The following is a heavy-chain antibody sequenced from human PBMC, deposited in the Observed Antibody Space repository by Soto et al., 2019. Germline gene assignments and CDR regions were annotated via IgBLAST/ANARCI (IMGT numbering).Heavy chain of an antibody. J-gene: IGHJ4*02. V-gene: IGHV1-18*01. CDR2: ISAHSGNT. CDR3: ARIAASGIVHDSDF. D-gene: IGHD6-13*01. Sequence: QVQLVQSEGEVKKPGASVKISCRASGYTFTSYAINWVRQAPGQGLEWMGWISAHSGNTNYAQKVQGRVTMTTDTSTSTAYMELRSLRSDDTAIYYCARIAASGIVHDSDFWGQGTLVTVSS. CDR1: GYTFTSYA.